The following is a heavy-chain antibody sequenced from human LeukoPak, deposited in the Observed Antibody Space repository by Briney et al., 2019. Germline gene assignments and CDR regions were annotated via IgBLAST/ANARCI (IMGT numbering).Heavy chain of an antibody. D-gene: IGHD3-16*01. CDR2: VYYSGST. CDR3: ARFTPQGYGWGGYNRFDP. CDR1: GGSISSYY. Sequence: SETLSLTCTVSGGSISSYYWSWIRQPPGKGLEWIGYVYYSGSTNYNPSLKSRFTISVDTSKNQFSLNQTSGTAADTAVYYCARFTPQGYGWGGYNRFDPWGQGTLVTVSS. J-gene: IGHJ5*02. V-gene: IGHV4-59*01.